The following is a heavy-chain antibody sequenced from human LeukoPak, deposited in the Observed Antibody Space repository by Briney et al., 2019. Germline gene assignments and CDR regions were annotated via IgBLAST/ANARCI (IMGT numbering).Heavy chain of an antibody. V-gene: IGHV1-69*13. CDR2: LLPIFGTA. CDR1: GGTCSSYA. D-gene: IGHD6-6*01. J-gene: IGHJ4*02. CDR3: AGSREYSSSRFDY. Sequence: SVKVSCKASGGTCSSYANSWRRHAPGPGLEWMGGLLPIFGTANYAQQFHGRVTIPADESARTADRGVSSLISEDTAAYLCAGSREYSSSRFDYWGQGTLVTVS.